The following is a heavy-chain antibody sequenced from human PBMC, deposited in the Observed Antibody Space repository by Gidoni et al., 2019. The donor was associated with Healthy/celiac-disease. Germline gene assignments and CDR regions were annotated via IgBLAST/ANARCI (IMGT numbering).Heavy chain of an antibody. D-gene: IGHD5-18*01. Sequence: EVQLVESGGSLVQPGGSLRLSCAASGFTFSSYWMHWVRQAPGKGLVWVSRINSDGSSKSYADSVKGLFTISRDNAKNTLYLQMNSRRAEDTAVYYCARARYVDTAMVNFGMDVWGQGTTVTVSS. J-gene: IGHJ6*02. CDR3: ARARYVDTAMVNFGMDV. V-gene: IGHV3-74*01. CDR1: GFTFSSYW. CDR2: INSDGSSK.